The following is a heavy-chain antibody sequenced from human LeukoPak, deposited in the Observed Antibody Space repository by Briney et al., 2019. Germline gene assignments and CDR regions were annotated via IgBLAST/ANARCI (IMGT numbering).Heavy chain of an antibody. Sequence: GGSLRLSCAASGNYWMHWVRQALGKGLVWVSHINSDGSWTSYADSMKGRFTISKDNAKNTVYLQMNNLRAEDTAVYYCVSFYETYWGRGTLVTVSS. D-gene: IGHD2-2*01. V-gene: IGHV3-74*01. CDR2: INSDGSWT. CDR1: GNYW. J-gene: IGHJ4*02. CDR3: VSFYETY.